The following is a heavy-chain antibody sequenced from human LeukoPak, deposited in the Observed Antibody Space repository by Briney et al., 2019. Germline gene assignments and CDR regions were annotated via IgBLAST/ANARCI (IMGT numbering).Heavy chain of an antibody. D-gene: IGHD3-22*01. Sequence: GGSLRLSCAASGFTFSSHVMHWVRQAPGKGLEWVSGISGSGDNTYYADSVKGRFTISRDNSKNTLYVQVNSLGTEDTAAYYCAKGSYYDSSGSFYFDYWGQGTLVTVSS. CDR2: ISGSGDNT. V-gene: IGHV3-23*01. CDR3: AKGSYYDSSGSFYFDY. J-gene: IGHJ4*02. CDR1: GFTFSSHV.